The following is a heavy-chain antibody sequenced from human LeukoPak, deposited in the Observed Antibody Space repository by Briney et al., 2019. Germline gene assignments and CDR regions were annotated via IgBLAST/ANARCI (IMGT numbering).Heavy chain of an antibody. CDR1: GFTLSSYA. Sequence: PGGSLRLSCAASGFTLSSYAMSWVRQAPGKGLEWVSAIRGSGGSTYYADSVKGRFTISRDNSKNTLYLQMNSLRAEDTAVYYCAKDRRYSSGWYGSQDYYYGMDVWGQGTTVTVSS. J-gene: IGHJ6*02. D-gene: IGHD6-19*01. CDR3: AKDRRYSSGWYGSQDYYYGMDV. CDR2: IRGSGGST. V-gene: IGHV3-23*01.